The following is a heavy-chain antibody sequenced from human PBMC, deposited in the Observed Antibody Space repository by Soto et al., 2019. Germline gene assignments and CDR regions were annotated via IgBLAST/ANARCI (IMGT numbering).Heavy chain of an antibody. V-gene: IGHV3-7*01. J-gene: IGHJ4*02. D-gene: IGHD1-26*01. CDR3: DSPVDY. CDR2: IKQHGSEK. CDR1: GFTFSNYW. Sequence: EVQLVESGGGLVQPGGSLRLSCAASGFTFSNYWLSWVRQAPGKGLEWVANIKQHGSEKNYVDSVKGRFTISRDNAKNTLSLEMNSPRAEDTAVYYCDSPVDYWGQGTLVTVSS.